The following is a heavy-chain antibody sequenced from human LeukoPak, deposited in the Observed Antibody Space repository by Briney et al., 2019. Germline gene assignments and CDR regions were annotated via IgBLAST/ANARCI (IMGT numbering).Heavy chain of an antibody. CDR1: GGSISSYY. CDR3: AGYSGYDWGYYYYYMDV. J-gene: IGHJ6*03. V-gene: IGHV4-4*07. Sequence: SETLSLTCTVSGGSISSYYWSWIRQPAGKGLEWIGRIYTSGSTNYNPSLKSRVTMSVDTSKNQFSLKLSSVTAADTAVYYCAGYSGYDWGYYYYYMDVWGKGTTVTVSS. D-gene: IGHD5-12*01. CDR2: IYTSGST.